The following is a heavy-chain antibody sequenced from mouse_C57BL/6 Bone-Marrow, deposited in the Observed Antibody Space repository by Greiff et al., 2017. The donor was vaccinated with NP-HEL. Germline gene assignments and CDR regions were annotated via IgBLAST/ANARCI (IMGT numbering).Heavy chain of an antibody. V-gene: IGHV14-4*01. CDR3: TTGPMDY. Sequence: EVQLQQSGAELVRPGASVKLSCTASGFNIKDDYMHWVKQRPEQGLEWIGWIDPENGDTEYASKFQGKATITADTSSNTAYLQLSSLTSEDTAVYYCTTGPMDYWGQGTSVTVSS. CDR2: IDPENGDT. CDR1: GFNIKDDY. J-gene: IGHJ4*01.